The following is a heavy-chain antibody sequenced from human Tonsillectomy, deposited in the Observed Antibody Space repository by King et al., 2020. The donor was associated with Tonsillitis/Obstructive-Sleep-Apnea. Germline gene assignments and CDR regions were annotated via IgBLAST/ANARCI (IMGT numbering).Heavy chain of an antibody. J-gene: IGHJ4*02. CDR1: GFTFRSYA. V-gene: IGHV3-23*04. Sequence: VQLVESGGGLVQPGVSLRLSCAASGFTFRSYAMSWVRQAPGKGREWVPIMSGSGVSTYYADSVKGRFTISRDNSKNTLYLQMNSLRAEDTAVYYCAKDRGYSSGWNYFDYWGQGTLVTVSS. CDR3: AKDRGYSSGWNYFDY. CDR2: MSGSGVST. D-gene: IGHD6-19*01.